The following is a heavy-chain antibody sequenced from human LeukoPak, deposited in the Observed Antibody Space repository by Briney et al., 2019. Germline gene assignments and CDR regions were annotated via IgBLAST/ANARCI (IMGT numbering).Heavy chain of an antibody. D-gene: IGHD3-22*01. CDR2: INPNSGGT. CDR1: GYTFTGYY. J-gene: IGHJ4*02. V-gene: IGHV1-2*02. CDR3: ARDLSDYDSSGPDY. Sequence: ASVKVSCKASGYTFTGYYMHWVRQAPGQGLEWMGWINPNSGGTNYAQKFQGRVTMTWDTSISTAYMELSRLRSDDTAVYYCARDLSDYDSSGPDYWGPGTLVTVSS.